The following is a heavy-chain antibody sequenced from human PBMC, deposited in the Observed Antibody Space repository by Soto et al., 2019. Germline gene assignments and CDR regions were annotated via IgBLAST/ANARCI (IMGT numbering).Heavy chain of an antibody. CDR1: GGSISSGGYS. J-gene: IGHJ4*02. V-gene: IGHV4-30-2*01. CDR3: AREYSGSYYREYYFVY. Sequence: SETLSLTCAVSGGSISSGGYSWSWIRQPPGKGLEWIGYIYHSGSTYYNPSLKSRVTISVDRSKNQFSLKLSSVTAADTAVYYCAREYSGSYYREYYFVYWGQGTLVTVSS. D-gene: IGHD1-26*01. CDR2: IYHSGST.